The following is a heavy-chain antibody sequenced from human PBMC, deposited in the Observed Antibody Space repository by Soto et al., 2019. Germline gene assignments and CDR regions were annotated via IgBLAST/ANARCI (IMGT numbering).Heavy chain of an antibody. CDR2: IYYSGST. CDR3: ARARMDTYGSGGSCYLGGCDY. CDR1: GGSISSYY. Sequence: QVQLQESGPGLVKPSETLSLTCTVSGGSISSYYWSWIRQPPGKGLEWIGYIYYSGSTNYNPALKSRVTISVDTSKNQFSLKLSSVTDADTAVYYCARARMDTYGSGGSCYLGGCDYWGQGTLVTVSS. D-gene: IGHD2-15*01. J-gene: IGHJ4*02. V-gene: IGHV4-59*01.